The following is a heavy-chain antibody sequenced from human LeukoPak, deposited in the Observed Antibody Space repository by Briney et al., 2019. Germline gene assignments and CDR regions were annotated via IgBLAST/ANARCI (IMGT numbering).Heavy chain of an antibody. CDR2: ISWNSGSI. CDR3: AKDMSSSWFYYFDY. J-gene: IGHJ4*02. CDR1: GFSFDDYA. D-gene: IGHD6-13*01. V-gene: IGHV3-9*01. Sequence: PGGSLRLSCAASGFSFDDYAMHWVRQAPGKGLEWVSVISWNSGSIGYADSVKGRFTISRDNAKNSLYLQMNSLRAEDTALYYCAKDMSSSWFYYFDYWGQGTLVTVSS.